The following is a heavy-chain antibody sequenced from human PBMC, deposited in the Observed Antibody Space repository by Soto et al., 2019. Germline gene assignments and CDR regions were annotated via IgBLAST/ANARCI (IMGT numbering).Heavy chain of an antibody. CDR2: ISHDGSNK. Sequence: QVQLVESGGGVVQPGRSLRLSCAASGFTFSSYAMHWVRQAPGKGLEWVAVISHDGSNKYYADSVKGRFTISRDNSKNTLYLQMNSLRAEDTAVYYCARSRSGSSGWYPSGYYYYGMDVWGQGTTVTVSS. D-gene: IGHD6-19*01. CDR1: GFTFSSYA. CDR3: ARSRSGSSGWYPSGYYYYGMDV. V-gene: IGHV3-30-3*01. J-gene: IGHJ6*02.